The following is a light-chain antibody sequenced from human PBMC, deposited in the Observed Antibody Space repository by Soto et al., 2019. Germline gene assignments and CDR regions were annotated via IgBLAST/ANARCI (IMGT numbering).Light chain of an antibody. J-gene: IGKJ4*01. CDR1: QSVSRN. CDR3: QQYQNWPPLT. CDR2: GAS. V-gene: IGKV3-15*01. Sequence: EIVMTQSPATLSESPGERATLSCRASQSVSRNLAWYQQKPGQAPRLLIYGASTRATAIPARFSGSGSGTEFTLTISSLQSEDFAVYYCQQYQNWPPLTFGGGTKVEIK.